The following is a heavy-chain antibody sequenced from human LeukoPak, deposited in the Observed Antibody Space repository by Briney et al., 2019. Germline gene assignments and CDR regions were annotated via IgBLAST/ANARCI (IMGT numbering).Heavy chain of an antibody. CDR3: ARNVGWERTPYYLDF. V-gene: IGHV3-7*01. D-gene: IGHD1-26*01. J-gene: IGHJ4*02. Sequence: PGGSLRLSCAASGFTFSGAWMSWVRQAPGQGLEWVANIRQDGSQKYYVDSVKGRFTISRDNAKNSLYLQMNSLRPEDTAVYYCARNVGWERTPYYLDFWGQGTLVTVSS. CDR1: GFTFSGAW. CDR2: IRQDGSQK.